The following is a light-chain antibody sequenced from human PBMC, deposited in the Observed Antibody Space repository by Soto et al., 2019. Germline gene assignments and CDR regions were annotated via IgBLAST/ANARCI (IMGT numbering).Light chain of an antibody. Sequence: QPVLTQPPSASGTPGQRVTISCSGSDSNIGSNTVNWYQHLPGMAPKLLTHSNDHRPSGVADRFSGSKSGTSASLAISGLQSEDEADYYCATWDDILNGCVFGGWTKVTVL. V-gene: IGLV1-44*01. CDR3: ATWDDILNGCV. CDR1: DSNIGSNT. J-gene: IGLJ3*02. CDR2: SND.